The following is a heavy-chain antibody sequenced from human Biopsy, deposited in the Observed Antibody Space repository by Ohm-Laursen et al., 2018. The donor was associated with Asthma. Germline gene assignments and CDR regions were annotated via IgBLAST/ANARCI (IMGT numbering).Heavy chain of an antibody. CDR2: ISYDGNHK. J-gene: IGHJ4*02. Sequence: SLRLSCSTSGFMFRSFGMHWVRQAPGKGLEWVAVISYDGNHKFYEDSVKGRFTIPRDNSKNTLYLQMNSLRTEDTAVYYCAKRRGYSGHDNDYWGQGTLVIVSS. D-gene: IGHD5-12*01. CDR1: GFMFRSFG. V-gene: IGHV3-30*18. CDR3: AKRRGYSGHDNDY.